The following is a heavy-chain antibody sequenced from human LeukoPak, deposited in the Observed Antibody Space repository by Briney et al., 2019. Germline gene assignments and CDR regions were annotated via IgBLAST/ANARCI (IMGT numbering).Heavy chain of an antibody. CDR3: ASSRVGANNFDY. D-gene: IGHD1-26*01. V-gene: IGHV4-59*01. Sequence: SETLSLTCTVSGGSISSYYWSWIRQPPGKGLEWIGYIYYSGSTNYNPSLKSRVTISVDTSKNQFSLKLSSVTAADTAVYYCASSRVGANNFDYWGQGTLVTVSS. CDR1: GGSISSYY. CDR2: IYYSGST. J-gene: IGHJ4*02.